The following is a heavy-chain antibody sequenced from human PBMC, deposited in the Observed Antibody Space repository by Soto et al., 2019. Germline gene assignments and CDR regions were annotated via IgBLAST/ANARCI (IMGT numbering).Heavy chain of an antibody. V-gene: IGHV2-5*01. CDR3: AHRPSGWFLFDY. CDR1: GFSLSTSGVG. Sequence: QITLKESGPTLVKPTQTLTPTCTFSGFSLSTSGVGVGWIRQSPGKALQWLALIYWNGDKRYNPSLKTRLTITKDTSKNQVVLTLTNMDPVDTATYYCAHRPSGWFLFDYWGQGTLVTVSS. J-gene: IGHJ4*02. D-gene: IGHD6-19*01. CDR2: IYWNGDK.